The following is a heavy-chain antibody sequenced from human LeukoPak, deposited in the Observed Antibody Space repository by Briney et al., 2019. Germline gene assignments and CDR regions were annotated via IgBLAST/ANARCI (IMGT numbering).Heavy chain of an antibody. D-gene: IGHD3-22*01. CDR3: ARPYYSDGYFDY. CDR2: ISAYNGNA. CDR1: GYPFKTYG. J-gene: IGHJ4*02. V-gene: IGHV1-18*01. Sequence: ASVKVSCKASGYPFKTYGISWVRQAPGQGLEWMGWISAYNGNANYAQNLQGRVTMTTDTSTSTAYMELRSLRSDDTAVYYCARPYYSDGYFDYWGQGTLVTVSS.